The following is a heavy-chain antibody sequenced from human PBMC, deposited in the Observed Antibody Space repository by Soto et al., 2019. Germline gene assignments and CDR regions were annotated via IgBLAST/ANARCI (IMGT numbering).Heavy chain of an antibody. D-gene: IGHD4-17*01. J-gene: IGHJ4*02. CDR3: AGGTYGYGDYDDGSISN. Sequence: PGESLKISCKGSGYSFTSYWIGWVRQMPGKGLEWMGIIYPGDSDTRYSPSLQGQVTISADKSISTAYLQWSSLKASDTAMYFCAGGTYGYGDYDDGSISNWGQGTLVTVSS. V-gene: IGHV5-51*01. CDR2: IYPGDSDT. CDR1: GYSFTSYW.